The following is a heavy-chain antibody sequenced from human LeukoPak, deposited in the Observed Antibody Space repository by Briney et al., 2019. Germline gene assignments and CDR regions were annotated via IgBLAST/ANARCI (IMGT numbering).Heavy chain of an antibody. CDR3: ARAPYSSGWYYFDY. V-gene: IGHV4-59*01. CDR1: GGSISSYY. Sequence: SETLSLTCTVSGGSISSYYWSWIRQPPGKGLEWIGYIYYGGSTNYNPSLKSRVTISVDTSKNQFSLKLSSVTAADTAVYYCARAPYSSGWYYFDYWGQGTLVTVSS. CDR2: IYYGGST. D-gene: IGHD6-19*01. J-gene: IGHJ4*02.